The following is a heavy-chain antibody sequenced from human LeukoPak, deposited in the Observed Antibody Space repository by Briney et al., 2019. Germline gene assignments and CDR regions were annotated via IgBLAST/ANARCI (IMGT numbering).Heavy chain of an antibody. J-gene: IGHJ4*02. CDR3: HRWTTVTTCDN. CDR2: FTGRHYGGTT. V-gene: IGHV3-49*04. Sequence: GRSLRLSCTASGLTFGDYAVTWVRQGPGKGLEWVASFTGRHYGGTTEYAASVRGRFTISIDDSKTIAYLHMNRLTIEDTATYYCHRWTTVTTCDNWGQGTLVIVSS. CDR1: GLTFGDYA. D-gene: IGHD4-17*01.